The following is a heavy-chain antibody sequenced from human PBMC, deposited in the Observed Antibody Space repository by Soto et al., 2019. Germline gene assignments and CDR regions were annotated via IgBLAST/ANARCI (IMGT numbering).Heavy chain of an antibody. CDR3: AKDSGYNYGYFRWFDP. J-gene: IGHJ5*02. CDR2: IFYSGST. Sequence: PSETLSLTCTVSGGSISNYYWSWIRQPPGRGLEWIGHIFYSGSTKYNPALKSRVTISVDTSKSQFSLKLSSVTAADTAVYYCAKDSGYNYGYFRWFDPWGQGTLVTVSS. D-gene: IGHD5-18*01. V-gene: IGHV4-59*01. CDR1: GGSISNYY.